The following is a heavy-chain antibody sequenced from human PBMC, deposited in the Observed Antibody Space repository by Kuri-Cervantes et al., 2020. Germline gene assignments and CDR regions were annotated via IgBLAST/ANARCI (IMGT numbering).Heavy chain of an antibody. CDR1: GFTFSSYG. J-gene: IGHJ5*02. V-gene: IGHV3-33*01. Sequence: GGSLRLSCAASGFTFSSYGMHWVRQAPGKGLEWVAVIWYDGSNKYYADSVKGRFTISRDNAKNSLYPQMNSLRAEDTAVYYCARDHAAAGRLDWFDPWGQGTLVTVSS. CDR3: ARDHAAAGRLDWFDP. D-gene: IGHD6-13*01. CDR2: IWYDGSNK.